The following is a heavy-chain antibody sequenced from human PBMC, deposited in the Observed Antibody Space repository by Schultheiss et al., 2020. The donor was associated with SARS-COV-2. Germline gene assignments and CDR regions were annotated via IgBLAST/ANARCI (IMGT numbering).Heavy chain of an antibody. CDR2: ISAYNGNT. J-gene: IGHJ5*02. D-gene: IGHD3-22*01. V-gene: IGHV1-18*01. CDR1: GYTFTSYG. CDR3: ACYYDSSGYNWFDP. Sequence: ASVKVSCKASGYTFTSYGISWVRQAPGQGLEWMGWISAYNGNTNYAQKLQGRVTMTTDTSTSTAYMELRSLRSEDTAVYYCACYYDSSGYNWFDPWGQGTLVTVSS.